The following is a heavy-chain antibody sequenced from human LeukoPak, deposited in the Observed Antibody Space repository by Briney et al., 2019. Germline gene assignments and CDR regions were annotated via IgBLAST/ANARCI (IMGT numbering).Heavy chain of an antibody. CDR1: GASTSAFY. J-gene: IGHJ3*01. CDR2: SYSGGNA. CDR3: AHSKRGGGYYINAFAV. Sequence: PSETVSLTCTVSGASTSAFYWSWIRQSPGKGLEWIGYSYSGGNANYNPSLKSRVTITIDTSENQFSLRLTSVTAADTAVYFCAHSKRGGGYYINAFAVWGQGALVTISS. V-gene: IGHV4-59*01. D-gene: IGHD1-26*01.